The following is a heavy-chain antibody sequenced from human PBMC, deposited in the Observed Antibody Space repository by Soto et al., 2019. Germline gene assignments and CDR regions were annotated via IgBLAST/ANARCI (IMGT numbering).Heavy chain of an antibody. CDR1: GYTFTNYA. D-gene: IGHD3-22*01. V-gene: IGHV1-3*01. CDR3: ARSSGYYYLEY. Sequence: QVQLVQSGAEVKKPGASVKVSCKASGYTFTNYAMHWVRQAPGQRLEWMGWINAGKGNTKYSQQFQGRVTITRDTPASTAYMELSRLRSEDTAVYYCARSSGYYYLEYWGQGTLVSVSS. CDR2: INAGKGNT. J-gene: IGHJ4*02.